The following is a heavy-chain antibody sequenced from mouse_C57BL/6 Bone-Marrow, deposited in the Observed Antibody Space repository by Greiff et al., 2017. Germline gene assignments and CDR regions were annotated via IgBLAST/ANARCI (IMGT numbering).Heavy chain of an antibody. J-gene: IGHJ4*01. Sequence: QEQLQQSGPGLVAPSQSLSITCTVSGFSLTSYAISWVRQPPGKGLEWLGVIWTGGGTNYNSALKSRLSISKDNSKNQVFLKKNSLQTDDTDRYYCDRSPTGIVTSYYAMEYGGQGTSVTVAS. CDR2: IWTGGGT. V-gene: IGHV2-9-1*01. D-gene: IGHD2-5*01. CDR1: GFSLTSYA. CDR3: DRSPTGIVTSYYAMEY.